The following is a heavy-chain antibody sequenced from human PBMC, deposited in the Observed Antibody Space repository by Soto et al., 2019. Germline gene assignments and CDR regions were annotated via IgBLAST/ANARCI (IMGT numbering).Heavy chain of an antibody. CDR2: IKSDGSGT. D-gene: IGHD3-22*01. Sequence: GRSLRLSCAASGFTFSSYWMHWVRQAPWKGLVWVARIKSDGSGTIYADSVKGRLTISRDNARNTLYLQMNSLRAEDTAVYFCARGDGDYDDGNGYLGRHWGQGTLVTVSS. J-gene: IGHJ4*02. CDR1: GFTFSSYW. V-gene: IGHV3-74*01. CDR3: ARGDGDYDDGNGYLGRH.